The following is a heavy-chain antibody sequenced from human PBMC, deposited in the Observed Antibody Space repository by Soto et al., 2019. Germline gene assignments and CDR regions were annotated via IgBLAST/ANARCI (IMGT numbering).Heavy chain of an antibody. Sequence: GGSLRLSCAASGLTFSNYWMHWVRQAPGKGLVWVSRINSDGSSISYADSVKGRFTISRDNAKNTLYLQMNSLRAEDTAVYYCAKDERLVGASFFYWGQGTLVTVSS. J-gene: IGHJ4*02. CDR1: GLTFSNYW. CDR3: AKDERLVGASFFY. V-gene: IGHV3-74*01. D-gene: IGHD1-26*01. CDR2: INSDGSSI.